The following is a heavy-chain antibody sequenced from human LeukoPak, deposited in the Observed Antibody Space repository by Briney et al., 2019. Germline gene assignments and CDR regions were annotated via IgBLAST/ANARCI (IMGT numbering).Heavy chain of an antibody. J-gene: IGHJ4*02. Sequence: SETLSLTCTVSGGSISSYYWSWIRQPPGKGLEWIGYIYYSGSTNYNPSLKSRVTISVDTSKNQFSLKLSSVTAADTAVYYCARTGGSGYYYDDRYYFDYWGQGTLVTVSS. D-gene: IGHD3-22*01. V-gene: IGHV4-59*01. CDR3: ARTGGSGYYYDDRYYFDY. CDR1: GGSISSYY. CDR2: IYYSGST.